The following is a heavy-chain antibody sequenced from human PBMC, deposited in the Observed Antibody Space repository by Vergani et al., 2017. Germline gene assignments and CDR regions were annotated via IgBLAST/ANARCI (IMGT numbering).Heavy chain of an antibody. D-gene: IGHD3-10*01. CDR3: ARDRGEFDA. V-gene: IGHV3-48*04. J-gene: IGHJ5*02. CDR1: GFTFSSYS. Sequence: EVQLVESGGGLVQPGGSLRLSCAASGFTFSSYSMNWVRQAPGKGLEWVSYISSSSSTIYYEDSVKGRFTISRDNAKNSLYLQMNSLRVEDTAVYYCARDRGEFDAWGQGTLVTVSS. CDR2: ISSSSSTI.